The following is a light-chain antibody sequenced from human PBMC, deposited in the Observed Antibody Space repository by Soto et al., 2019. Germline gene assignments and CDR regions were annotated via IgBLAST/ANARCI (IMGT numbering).Light chain of an antibody. V-gene: IGKV3-20*01. CDR1: QSVSSSY. Sequence: EVVLTQSPGTLSLSPGERATLSCRASQSVSSSYLAWYQQKPGQAPRLLIYGASNRATGIPDRISGSGSGTDFTLTISRLEPEDFAVYYCQQYYGSPGITFGQGTRLEIK. CDR2: GAS. J-gene: IGKJ5*01. CDR3: QQYYGSPGIT.